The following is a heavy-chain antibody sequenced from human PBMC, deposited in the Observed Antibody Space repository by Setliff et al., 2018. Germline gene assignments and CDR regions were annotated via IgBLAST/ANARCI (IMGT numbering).Heavy chain of an antibody. CDR2: VKSRTAGATT. D-gene: IGHD3-22*01. V-gene: IGHV3-15*07. J-gene: IGHJ6*03. Sequence: ASGFSFNNAWMNWVRQAPGKGLEWVGRVKSRTAGATTDYAAPVKGRFTVSRDDSKNTLYLQMNSPRADDTAVYYCARLALTGYDSSGYYYALDYYYYMDVWGKGTMVTVSS. CDR3: ARLALTGYDSSGYYYALDYYYYMDV. CDR1: GFSFNNAW.